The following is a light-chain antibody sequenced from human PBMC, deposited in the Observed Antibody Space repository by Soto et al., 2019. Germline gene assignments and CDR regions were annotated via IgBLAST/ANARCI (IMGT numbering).Light chain of an antibody. Sequence: QSALTQPASVSGSPGQSITLSCTGTSSDVGGYNYVSWYQHHPGKAPKLMIYDVSNRPSGVSNRFSGSKSGNTASLTISGLQADDEADYYCNSFTSSTTVVFGGGTKLTVL. CDR1: SSDVGGYNY. CDR2: DVS. V-gene: IGLV2-14*03. J-gene: IGLJ2*01. CDR3: NSFTSSTTVV.